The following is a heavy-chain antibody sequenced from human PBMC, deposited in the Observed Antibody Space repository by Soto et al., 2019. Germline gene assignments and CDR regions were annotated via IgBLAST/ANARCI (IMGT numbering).Heavy chain of an antibody. CDR3: AREDFGVFSVAYFDY. V-gene: IGHV3-74*01. Sequence: EVQLVESGGGLVQPGGSLRLSCAASGFSFGSKWMHWVRHAPGKGLVWVSRINTDGSSTSHADFVKGRFTISRDNAKNTLYLQMNSLRTEDTAVYYCAREDFGVFSVAYFDYWGQGTLVTVSS. CDR2: INTDGSST. CDR1: GFSFGSKW. D-gene: IGHD3-3*01. J-gene: IGHJ4*02.